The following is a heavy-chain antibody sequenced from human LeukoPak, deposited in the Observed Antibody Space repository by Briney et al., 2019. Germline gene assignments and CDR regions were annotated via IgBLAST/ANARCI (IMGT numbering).Heavy chain of an antibody. CDR3: AKDGNWNYVGYYYYYMDV. Sequence: GGSLRLSCAASGFTFSSYGMHWVRQAPGKGLEWVAFIRYDGSNNYYADSVKGRFTISRDNSKNTLYLQMNSLRAEDTAVYYCAKDGNWNYVGYYYYYMDVWGKGTTVTVSS. CDR1: GFTFSSYG. V-gene: IGHV3-30*02. D-gene: IGHD1-7*01. CDR2: IRYDGSNN. J-gene: IGHJ6*03.